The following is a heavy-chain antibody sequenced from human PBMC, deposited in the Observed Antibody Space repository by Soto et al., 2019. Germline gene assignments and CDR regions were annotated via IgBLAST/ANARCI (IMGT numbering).Heavy chain of an antibody. D-gene: IGHD3-10*01. CDR1: GYTFTGYY. J-gene: IGHJ6*02. V-gene: IGHV1-2*04. Sequence: QVQLVQSGAEVKKPGASVKVSCKASGYTFTGYYMHWVRQAPGQGLEWMGWINPNSGGTNYAQKFQGWVTRTRDTSISTAYMELSRLRSDDTAVYYCATSPGYYGSGSYYTPYGMDVWGQGTTVTVSS. CDR2: INPNSGGT. CDR3: ATSPGYYGSGSYYTPYGMDV.